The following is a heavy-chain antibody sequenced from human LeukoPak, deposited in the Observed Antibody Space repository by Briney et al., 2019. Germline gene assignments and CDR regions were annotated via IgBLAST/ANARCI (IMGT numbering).Heavy chain of an antibody. CDR3: ARGVEPLAANTLAY. Sequence: GGSLRLSCAASGVTVITNDMTWVRQAPGKGREWVSVLYSDGNTKYADSVQGRFTISRDNSKNTLYLEMNSLSPDDTAVYYCARGVEPLAANTLAYWGQGTLVTVSS. CDR1: GVTVITND. J-gene: IGHJ4*02. V-gene: IGHV3-53*01. CDR2: LYSDGNT. D-gene: IGHD1-14*01.